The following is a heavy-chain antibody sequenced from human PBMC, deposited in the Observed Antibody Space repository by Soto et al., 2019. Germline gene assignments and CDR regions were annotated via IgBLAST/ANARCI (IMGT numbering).Heavy chain of an antibody. CDR1: GGSFSGYY. CDR2: INHSGST. D-gene: IGHD2-15*01. Sequence: SETLSLTCAVYGGSFSGYYWSWIRQPPGKGLEWIGEINHSGSTNYNPSLKSRVTISVDTSKNQFSLKLSSVTAADTAVYYCASRVGYCSGGSCYYFDYWGQGTLVTVSS. J-gene: IGHJ4*02. V-gene: IGHV4-34*01. CDR3: ASRVGYCSGGSCYYFDY.